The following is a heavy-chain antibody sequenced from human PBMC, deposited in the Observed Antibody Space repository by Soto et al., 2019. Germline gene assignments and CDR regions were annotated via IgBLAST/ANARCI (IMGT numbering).Heavy chain of an antibody. J-gene: IGHJ4*02. V-gene: IGHV3-74*01. D-gene: IGHD5-12*01. CDR2: INIDGSST. CDR3: ARSRDGYNFVGDC. CDR1: EFSLSSYW. Sequence: EVQLVESGGGLVQPGGSLRLSCAASEFSLSSYWMHWVRQAPGKGLVWVSRINIDGSSTSYADSVKGRFTISRDNAKNTLYLQVNCLRAEDTAVYYCARSRDGYNFVGDCWGQGTLVTVSS.